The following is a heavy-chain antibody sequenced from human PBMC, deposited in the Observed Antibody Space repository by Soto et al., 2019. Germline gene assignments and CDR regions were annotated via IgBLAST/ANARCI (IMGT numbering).Heavy chain of an antibody. J-gene: IGHJ5*02. V-gene: IGHV3-33*01. Sequence: QVQLVESGGGVVQPGRSLRLSGAASGFTFSSYGMHWVRQATGKGLEWVAVIWFDGSNKYYADSVKGRFTISRDNSKNTLDLQMNSLRVEDTAGYYCARSYSSGCYSGGWFDPWGQGTLVTVSS. D-gene: IGHD6-19*01. CDR3: ARSYSSGCYSGGWFDP. CDR1: GFTFSSYG. CDR2: IWFDGSNK.